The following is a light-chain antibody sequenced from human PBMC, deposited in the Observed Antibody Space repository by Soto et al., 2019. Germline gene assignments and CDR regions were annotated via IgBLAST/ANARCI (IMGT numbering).Light chain of an antibody. CDR1: GSNIGSDT. CDR2: SIN. CDR3: AAWDDSLNGVV. V-gene: IGLV1-44*01. Sequence: QSVLTQPPSASWTPGQRVTIPCSGSGSNIGSDTVNWYQQLPGTAPKLLIYSINQRPSGVPDRFSGSKSGTSASLAISGLQSDDEADYYCAAWDDSLNGVVFGGGTKVTVL. J-gene: IGLJ2*01.